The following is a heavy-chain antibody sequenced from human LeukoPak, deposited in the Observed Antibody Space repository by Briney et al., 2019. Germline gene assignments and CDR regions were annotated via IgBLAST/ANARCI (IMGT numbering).Heavy chain of an antibody. D-gene: IGHD1-7*01. J-gene: IGHJ4*02. V-gene: IGHV3-9*02. CDR2: ISWNSGSI. CDR1: GFTSDDYA. Sequence: GGSLRLSCAASGFTSDDYAMHWVRQAPGKGVEWVSGISWNSGSIGYADSVKGRFTISRDNAKNSLYLQMNSLRAEDMALYYCAKDIELELRGIFDYWGQGTLVTVSS. CDR3: AKDIELELRGIFDY.